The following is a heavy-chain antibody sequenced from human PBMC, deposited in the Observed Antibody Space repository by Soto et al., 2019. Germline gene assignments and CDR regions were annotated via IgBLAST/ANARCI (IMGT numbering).Heavy chain of an antibody. Sequence: ASVKVSCKVSGYTLTELSMHWVRQAPGKGLEWMGGFDPEDGETIYAQKFQGRVTMTEDTSTDTAYMELSSLRSEDTAVYYCATVGSNYYYYYYGMDVWGQGTTVTACS. J-gene: IGHJ6*02. D-gene: IGHD4-4*01. CDR2: FDPEDGET. CDR1: GYTLTELS. CDR3: ATVGSNYYYYYYGMDV. V-gene: IGHV1-24*01.